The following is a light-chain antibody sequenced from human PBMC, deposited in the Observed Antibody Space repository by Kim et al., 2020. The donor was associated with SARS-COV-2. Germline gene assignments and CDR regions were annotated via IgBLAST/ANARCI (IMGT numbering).Light chain of an antibody. Sequence: GESDTPSGRANHNISNGLSWYKQTPGRAPRLLIYEAAIRAAGIPDRFCATRSGTDSSLTICSLAPEDFAVYYCQQRDNWPPALTFGGGTKVDIK. CDR1: HNISNG. CDR3: QQRDNWPPALT. J-gene: IGKJ4*01. CDR2: EAA. V-gene: IGKV3-11*01.